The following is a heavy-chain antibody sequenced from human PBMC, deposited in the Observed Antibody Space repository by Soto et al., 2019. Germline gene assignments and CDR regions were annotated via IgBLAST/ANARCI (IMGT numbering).Heavy chain of an antibody. D-gene: IGHD2-2*01. CDR3: ARAKPAATKKPNWFDP. Sequence: ASLKVSCKASGYTFTSYDINWVRQATGQGLEWIGWINPNSGNTGYAQKFQGRVTMTRNTSISTAYMELSSLRSEDTAVYYCARAKPAATKKPNWFDPWGQGTLVTVSS. V-gene: IGHV1-8*01. CDR1: GYTFTSYD. J-gene: IGHJ5*02. CDR2: INPNSGNT.